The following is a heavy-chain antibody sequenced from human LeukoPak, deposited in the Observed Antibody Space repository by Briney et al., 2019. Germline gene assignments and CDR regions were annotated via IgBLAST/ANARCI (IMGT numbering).Heavy chain of an antibody. CDR1: GFTFSSYL. Sequence: PGGSLRLSCAASGFTFSSYLMSWVRQAPGKGLEWVANIKQDGSEKYYVDSVKGRFTISRDNAKNSLYLQMNSLRAEDTAVYYCAREGYYDSSGYYSFDYWGQGTLVTVSS. CDR3: AREGYYDSSGYYSFDY. V-gene: IGHV3-7*01. D-gene: IGHD3-22*01. CDR2: IKQDGSEK. J-gene: IGHJ4*02.